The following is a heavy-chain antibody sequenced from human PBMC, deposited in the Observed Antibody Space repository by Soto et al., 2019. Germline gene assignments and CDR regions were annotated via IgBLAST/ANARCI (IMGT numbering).Heavy chain of an antibody. V-gene: IGHV1-69*01. CDR2: IIPIFGTA. CDR3: ARDNSYSNPHPGLLNYYYGMDV. J-gene: IGHJ6*02. D-gene: IGHD4-4*01. CDR1: GGTFSSYA. Sequence: QVQLVQSGAEVKKPGSSVKVSCKASGGTFSSYAISWVRQAPGQGLEWMGGIIPIFGTANYAQKFQGRVTITADESTSTAYKELSSLRSEDTAVYYCARDNSYSNPHPGLLNYYYGMDVWGQGTTVTVSS.